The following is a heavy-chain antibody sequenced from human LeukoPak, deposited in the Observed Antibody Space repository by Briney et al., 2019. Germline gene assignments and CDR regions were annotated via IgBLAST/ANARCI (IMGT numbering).Heavy chain of an antibody. J-gene: IGHJ6*03. CDR3: VRGSASGYYYYMDV. CDR1: GGTFSTYA. V-gene: IGHV1-69*01. CDR2: IIPIFGTP. Sequence: SVKVSCKASGGTFSTYALSWVRQAPGQGLEWMGGIIPIFGTPNYAQKFQGRVTITADESTSTAYMELSSLRSEDTAVYYCVRGSASGYYYYMDVWGKGTTVTVSS.